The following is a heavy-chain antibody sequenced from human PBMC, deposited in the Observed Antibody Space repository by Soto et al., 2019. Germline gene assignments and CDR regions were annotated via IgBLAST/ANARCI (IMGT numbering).Heavy chain of an antibody. Sequence: GGSLRLSCAASGFTFSSYAMPWVRQAPGKGLEWVAVISYDGSDKYYADSVKGRFTISRGNSKNTLNLQMNSLRADDTAVYYCAKALGELSPESYDYWGQGT. V-gene: IGHV3-30*18. CDR1: GFTFSSYA. D-gene: IGHD3-16*02. CDR3: AKALGELSPESYDY. CDR2: ISYDGSDK. J-gene: IGHJ4*02.